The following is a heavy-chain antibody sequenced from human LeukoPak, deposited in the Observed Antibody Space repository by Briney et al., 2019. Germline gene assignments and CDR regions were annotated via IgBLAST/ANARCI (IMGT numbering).Heavy chain of an antibody. V-gene: IGHV3-23*01. Sequence: GGSLRLSCAASGFTFSSCAMSWVRQAPGKWLEWVSAINGSGGSTYYADSVKGRFTISRDNSKNTLYLQMNSLRAEDTAVYYCAPHTAYSSGWYKVDEYFQHWGQGTLVTVYS. CDR2: INGSGGST. CDR1: GFTFSSCA. D-gene: IGHD6-19*01. J-gene: IGHJ1*01. CDR3: APHTAYSSGWYKVDEYFQH.